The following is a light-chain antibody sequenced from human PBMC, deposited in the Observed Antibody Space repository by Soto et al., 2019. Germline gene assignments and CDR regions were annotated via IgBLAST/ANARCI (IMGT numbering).Light chain of an antibody. CDR3: QQRSNWWT. CDR1: QSVSSSY. V-gene: IGKV3D-20*02. CDR2: GAS. Sequence: EIVLTQSPGTLSLSPGERATLSCRASQSVSSSYLAWYQQKPGQAPRLLIYGASTRATGLPARFSGSGSGTEFTLIISRLQSEDSAVYYCQQRSNWWTFGQGTKVDIK. J-gene: IGKJ1*01.